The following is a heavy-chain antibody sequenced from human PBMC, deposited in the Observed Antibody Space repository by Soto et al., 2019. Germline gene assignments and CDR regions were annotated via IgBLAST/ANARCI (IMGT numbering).Heavy chain of an antibody. D-gene: IGHD2-2*01. Sequence: SETLSLTCTVSGGSISSSSYYWGWIRQPPGKGLEWIGSIYYSGSTYYNPSLKSRVTISVDTSKNQFSLKLSSVTAADTAVYYCARVDIVIVPAADEAQNWFDPWGQGTLVTVSS. CDR1: GGSISSSSYY. V-gene: IGHV4-39*01. CDR3: ARVDIVIVPAADEAQNWFDP. CDR2: IYYSGST. J-gene: IGHJ5*02.